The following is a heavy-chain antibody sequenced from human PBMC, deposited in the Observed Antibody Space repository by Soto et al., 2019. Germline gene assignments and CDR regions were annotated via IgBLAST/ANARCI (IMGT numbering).Heavy chain of an antibody. J-gene: IGHJ6*02. CDR3: ARDRTVGYSSSWYKEYGMDV. CDR1: GYTFTSYG. Sequence: QVQLVQSGAEVKKPGASVKVSCKASGYTFTSYGISWVRQAPGQGLEWMGWISAYNGNTNYAQKLQGRVTMTTDTSTSTAYMELRSLRSDDTAVYYCARDRTVGYSSSWYKEYGMDVWGQGTTVTVSS. D-gene: IGHD6-13*01. V-gene: IGHV1-18*01. CDR2: ISAYNGNT.